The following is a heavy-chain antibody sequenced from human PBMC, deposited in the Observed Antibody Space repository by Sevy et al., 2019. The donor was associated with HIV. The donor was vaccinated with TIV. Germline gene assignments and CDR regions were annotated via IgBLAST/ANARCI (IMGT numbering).Heavy chain of an antibody. Sequence: GGSLRLSCAASGFTFSSYSMNWVRQAPGKGLEWVSYISSSSSTIYYADSVKGRFTISRDNAKNSLYLQMNSLRDEDTAVYYCAKVLYDSSGYYYHDAFDIWGQGTMVTVSS. J-gene: IGHJ3*02. CDR1: GFTFSSYS. CDR2: ISSSSSTI. D-gene: IGHD3-22*01. V-gene: IGHV3-48*02. CDR3: AKVLYDSSGYYYHDAFDI.